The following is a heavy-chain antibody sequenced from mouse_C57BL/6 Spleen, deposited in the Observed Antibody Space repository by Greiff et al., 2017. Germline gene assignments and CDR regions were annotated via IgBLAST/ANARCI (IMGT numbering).Heavy chain of an antibody. CDR3: ARNYEQALDY. CDR2: IYPGGGYT. D-gene: IGHD2-4*01. Sequence: QVQLQQSGAELVRPGTSVKMSCKASGYTFTNYWIGWAKQRPGHGLEWIGDIYPGGGYTNYNEKFKGKATLTADKSSSTAYMQFSSLTSEDSAIYYCARNYEQALDYWGQGTTLTVSS. CDR1: GYTFTNYW. V-gene: IGHV1-63*01. J-gene: IGHJ2*01.